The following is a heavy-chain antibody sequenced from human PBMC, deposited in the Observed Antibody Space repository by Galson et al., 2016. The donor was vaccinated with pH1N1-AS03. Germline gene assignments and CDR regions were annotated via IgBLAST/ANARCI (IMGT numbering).Heavy chain of an antibody. CDR3: ATWNYVAN. CDR2: ISFDATNK. Sequence: SLRLSCAASGFRLSGYAMHWVRQSPGKGLEWLAVISFDATNKYYADSVKGRFTISRDTSKNTLYLQMSSLRAEDTAVYYCATWNYVANWGQGTLVTVSS. CDR1: GFRLSGYA. J-gene: IGHJ4*02. V-gene: IGHV3-30*04.